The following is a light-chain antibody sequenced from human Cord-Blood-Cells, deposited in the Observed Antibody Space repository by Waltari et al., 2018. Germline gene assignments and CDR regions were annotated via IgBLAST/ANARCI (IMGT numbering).Light chain of an antibody. CDR1: SSNIGSNT. CDR2: SNN. CDR3: AAWDDSLNGWV. J-gene: IGLJ3*02. V-gene: IGLV1-44*01. Sequence: QSVLTQPPSASGTPGQRVTISCSGSSSNIGSNTVTWYQQLPGTAPKLLIYSNNQRPSGVPYRFSGSKSGTSASLAISGLQSEDEADYYCAAWDDSLNGWVFGGGTKLTVL.